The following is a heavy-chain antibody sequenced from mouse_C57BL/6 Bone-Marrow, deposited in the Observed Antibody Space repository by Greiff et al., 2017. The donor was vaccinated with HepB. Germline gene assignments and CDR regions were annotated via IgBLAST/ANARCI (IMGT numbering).Heavy chain of an antibody. CDR1: GFTFSSYG. CDR3: ARQDY. CDR2: ISSGGSYT. J-gene: IGHJ3*01. Sequence: DVKLVESGGDLVKPGGSLKLSCAASGFTFSSYGMSWVRQTPDKRLEWVATISSGGSYTYYPDSVKGRVTISRDNAKNTLYLQMSSLKSEDTAMYYCARQDYWGQGTLVTVSA. V-gene: IGHV5-6*02.